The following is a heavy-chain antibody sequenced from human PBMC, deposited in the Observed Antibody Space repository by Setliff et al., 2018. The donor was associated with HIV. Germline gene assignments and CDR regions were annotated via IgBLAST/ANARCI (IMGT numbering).Heavy chain of an antibody. Sequence: NPSETLSLTCTVSGGSISSTNYYRSWIRQPPGKGLEWIGYIYYSGSAAYYNPSLQSRSTISLDTSKNQFSLRLTSVTAADTAIYYCAREVDMVTTSDAFDIWGQGTMVTVSS. CDR1: GGSISSTNYY. CDR2: IYYSGSAA. CDR3: AREVDMVTTSDAFDI. J-gene: IGHJ3*02. V-gene: IGHV4-30-4*08. D-gene: IGHD2-21*02.